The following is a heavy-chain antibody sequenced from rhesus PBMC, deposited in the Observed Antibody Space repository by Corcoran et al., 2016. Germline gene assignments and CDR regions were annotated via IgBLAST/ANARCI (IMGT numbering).Heavy chain of an antibody. CDR3: ARKNWNYGYYFDY. CDR2: IYGSIGST. Sequence: QVQLQESGPGLVKPSETLSLTCAVSGGSISSGYGCSWIRQPPGEGLEWIGHIYGSIGSTYYNPSLKSRVTISKDTSKNQFSLKLSSVTAADTAVYYCARKNWNYGYYFDYWGQGVLVTVSS. CDR1: GGSISSGYG. D-gene: IGHD1-26*01. V-gene: IGHV4S7*01. J-gene: IGHJ4*01.